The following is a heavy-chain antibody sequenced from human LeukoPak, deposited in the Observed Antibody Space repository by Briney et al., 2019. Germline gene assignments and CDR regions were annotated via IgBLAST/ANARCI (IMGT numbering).Heavy chain of an antibody. V-gene: IGHV3-30-3*01. CDR1: GFTFSSYA. CDR2: ISYDGSNK. D-gene: IGHD1-26*01. CDR3: ASGVGATAPGY. J-gene: IGHJ4*02. Sequence: GGSLRLSCAASGFTFSSYATHWVRQAPGKGLEWVAVISYDGSNKYYADSVKGRFTISRDNSKNTLYLQMNSLRAEDTAVYYCASGVGATAPGYWGQGTLVTVSS.